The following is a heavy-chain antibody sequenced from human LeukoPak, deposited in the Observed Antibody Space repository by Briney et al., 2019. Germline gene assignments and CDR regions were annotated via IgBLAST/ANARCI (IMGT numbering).Heavy chain of an antibody. Sequence: SETLSLTCAVSGGAFSGYYWSWIRQPPGKGLEWIGGNNHSGSTNYNPPLNSRVTLYEDTPQNPFSLKRSSLTAADTPVYYCARVIISVNDGHFWSGYYSYYFEYWGQGTLVTVSS. D-gene: IGHD3-3*02. CDR1: GGAFSGYY. CDR2: NNHSGST. V-gene: IGHV4-34*01. J-gene: IGHJ4*02. CDR3: ARVIISVNDGHFWSGYYSYYFEY.